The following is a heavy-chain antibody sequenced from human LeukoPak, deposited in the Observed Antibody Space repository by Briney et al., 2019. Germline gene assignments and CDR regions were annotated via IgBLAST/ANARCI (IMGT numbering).Heavy chain of an antibody. Sequence: SETLSLTCTISGGSTTGYFWSWIRQPPGKGLEWIGYVFYSGGTLYNPSLESRVTISVDTSKTHFSLELTSVTAADTAVYYCARHMSVTYDAFDLWGRGTMVTVSS. CDR1: GGSTTGYF. J-gene: IGHJ3*01. CDR2: VFYSGGT. CDR3: ARHMSVTYDAFDL. V-gene: IGHV4-59*08. D-gene: IGHD2-21*02.